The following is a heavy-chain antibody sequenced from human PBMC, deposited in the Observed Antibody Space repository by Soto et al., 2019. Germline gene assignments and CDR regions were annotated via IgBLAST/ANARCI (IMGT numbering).Heavy chain of an antibody. CDR2: IYYSGST. Sequence: VAEGRICSSFGSWILQTPGKGLEWIGYIYYSGSTNYNPSLKSRVTISVDTSKNQFSLKLSSVTAADTAVYYCARDRRDYDILTGYHYYYYYYMDVWGKGATVTVSS. V-gene: IGHV4-59*01. CDR3: ARDRRDYDILTGYHYYYYYYMDV. CDR1: EGRICSSF. D-gene: IGHD3-9*01. J-gene: IGHJ6*03.